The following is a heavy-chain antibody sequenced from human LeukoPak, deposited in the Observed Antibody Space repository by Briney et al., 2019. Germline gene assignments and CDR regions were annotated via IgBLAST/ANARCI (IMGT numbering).Heavy chain of an antibody. CDR3: TRTPSAAAPFDY. CDR2: IRGKAYGGTP. D-gene: IGHD2-2*01. Sequence: GGSLRLSCTGSGFTFGDYAMSWVRQAPGKGLEGVAFIRGKAYGGTPEYAASVKGRFTISRDDSKNIAYVQMNSLRTEDTAVYYCTRTPSAAAPFDYWGQGSLVTVSS. V-gene: IGHV3-49*04. J-gene: IGHJ4*02. CDR1: GFTFGDYA.